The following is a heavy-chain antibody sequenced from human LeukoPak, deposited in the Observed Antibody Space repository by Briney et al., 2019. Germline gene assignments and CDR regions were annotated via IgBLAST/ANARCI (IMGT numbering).Heavy chain of an antibody. J-gene: IGHJ4*02. CDR3: ARDPHWGYFDY. CDR2: IYYSGST. D-gene: IGHD7-27*01. Sequence: SETLSLTCTVSGGSISSYYWSWIRQPPGKGLEWIGYIYYSGSTNYNPSLKSRVTISVDTSKNQFSLKLSSVTAAGTAVYYCARDPHWGYFDYWGQGTLVTVSS. V-gene: IGHV4-59*01. CDR1: GGSISSYY.